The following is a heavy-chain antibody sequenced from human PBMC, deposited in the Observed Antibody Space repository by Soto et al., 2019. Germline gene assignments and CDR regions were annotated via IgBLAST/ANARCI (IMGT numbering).Heavy chain of an antibody. CDR3: ARDTAYGDYHFDY. J-gene: IGHJ4*02. Sequence: SETLSLTCTVSGGSISSYYWSWIRQPPGKGLEWIGYIYYSGSTNYNPSLKSRVTISVDTSKNQFSLKLSSVTAADTAVYYCARDTAYGDYHFDYWGQGTLVTISS. CDR2: IYYSGST. D-gene: IGHD4-17*01. CDR1: GGSISSYY. V-gene: IGHV4-59*01.